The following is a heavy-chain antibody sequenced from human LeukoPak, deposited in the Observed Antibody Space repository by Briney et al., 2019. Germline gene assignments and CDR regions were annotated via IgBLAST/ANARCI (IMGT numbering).Heavy chain of an antibody. J-gene: IGHJ4*02. D-gene: IGHD3-16*01. CDR3: ARDEVMISSRFWITLGHYFDY. Sequence: PGGSLRLSCAASGFTSSSYAMSWVRQAPGKGLEWVSAISGSGGSTYYADFVKGRFTISRDNAKNSLYLQMNSLRAEDTAVYYCARDEVMISSRFWITLGHYFDYWGQGTLVTVSS. CDR2: ISGSGGST. V-gene: IGHV3-23*01. CDR1: GFTSSSYA.